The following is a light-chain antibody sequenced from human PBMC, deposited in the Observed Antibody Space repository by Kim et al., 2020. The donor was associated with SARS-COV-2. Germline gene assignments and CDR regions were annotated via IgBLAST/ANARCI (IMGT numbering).Light chain of an antibody. Sequence: SVSPGQTARITCAGDVLAKKYARWVQQKPGQAPVLVIYKDSGRPSGIPERFAGSSAGTTVTLTISGAQVEDEADYYCYSAADNNGVFGGGTKLTVL. J-gene: IGLJ3*02. CDR3: YSAADNNGV. CDR1: VLAKKY. CDR2: KDS. V-gene: IGLV3-27*01.